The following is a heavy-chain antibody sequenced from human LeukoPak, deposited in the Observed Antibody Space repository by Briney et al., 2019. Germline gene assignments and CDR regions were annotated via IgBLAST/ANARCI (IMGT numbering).Heavy chain of an antibody. CDR3: ARRRIVARKYYFDY. D-gene: IGHD5-12*01. CDR2: IYYSGNT. V-gene: IGHV4-59*01. Sequence: SETLSLTCTVSGGSISGYYWSWIRQPPGKGLEWIGYIYYSGNTNYNPSLKSRVTISVDTSKNQFSLKLSSVTAADTAVYYCARRRIVARKYYFDYWGQGTLVTVSS. CDR1: GGSISGYY. J-gene: IGHJ4*02.